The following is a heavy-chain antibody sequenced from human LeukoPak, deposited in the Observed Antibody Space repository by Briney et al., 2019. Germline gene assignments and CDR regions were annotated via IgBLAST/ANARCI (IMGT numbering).Heavy chain of an antibody. V-gene: IGHV4-34*01. D-gene: IGHD3-3*01. CDR2: ISHSGST. CDR3: ARRGIFSWYFDL. CDR1: GGSFSGYY. Sequence: PSETLSLTCAVYGGSFSGYYWSWIRQPPGKGLEWIGEISHSGSTNYNPSLKSRVTISVDTSKNQFSLKLSSVTAADTAVYHCARRGIFSWYFDLWGRGTLVTVSS. J-gene: IGHJ2*01.